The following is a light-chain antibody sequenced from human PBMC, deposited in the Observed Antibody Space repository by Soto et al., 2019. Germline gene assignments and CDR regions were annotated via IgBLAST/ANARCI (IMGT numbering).Light chain of an antibody. Sequence: ESVLTQSPGTLSLSPGERATLSCRASQSVSSNYLAWYQQKPGQAPRLLIYGASNRATGIPVRFSGSGSGTDFTLTISSLEPEDFAVYYCQQRSTWPPFSLGPGTKVDIK. CDR3: QQRSTWPPFS. V-gene: IGKV3D-20*02. CDR1: QSVSSNY. J-gene: IGKJ3*01. CDR2: GAS.